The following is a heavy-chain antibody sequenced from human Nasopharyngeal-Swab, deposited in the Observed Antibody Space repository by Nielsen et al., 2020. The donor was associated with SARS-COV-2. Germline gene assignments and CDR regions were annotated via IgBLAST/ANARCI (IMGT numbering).Heavy chain of an antibody. D-gene: IGHD6-13*01. J-gene: IGHJ4*02. Sequence: GGSLRLSCAASGFTFSSYGMHWVRQAPGKGLEWVAVISYDGSNKYYADSVKGRFTISRDNSKNTLYLQMNSLRAEDTAVYYGKKGGGGGQQLVRYFDYWGQGTLVTVSS. V-gene: IGHV3-30*03. CDR2: ISYDGSNK. CDR3: KKGGGGGQQLVRYFDY. CDR1: GFTFSSYG.